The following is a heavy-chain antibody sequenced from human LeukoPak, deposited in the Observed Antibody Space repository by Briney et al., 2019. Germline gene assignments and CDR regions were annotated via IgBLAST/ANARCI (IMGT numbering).Heavy chain of an antibody. CDR3: ARDMTTVTTNWFDP. CDR1: GGSFSNYY. V-gene: IGHV4-59*10. J-gene: IGHJ5*02. CDR2: IYSSGST. D-gene: IGHD4-17*01. Sequence: SETLSLTCAVYGGSFSNYYWSWIRQPAGKGLEWIGRIYSSGSTNYNPSLKSRVTMSVDTSKNQFSLKLSSVTAADTAVYYCARDMTTVTTNWFDPWGQGTPVTVSS.